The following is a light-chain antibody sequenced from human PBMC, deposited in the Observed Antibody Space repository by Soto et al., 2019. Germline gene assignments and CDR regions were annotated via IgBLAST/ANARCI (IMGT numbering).Light chain of an antibody. CDR3: AAWDDSLNGYV. J-gene: IGLJ1*01. CDR1: NSNIGTNT. Sequence: VLTQAPSASETPGQRVTISCSGSNSNIGTNTVNWYQQVPGTAPKLLIYSDNQRPSGVPDRFSGSKSGTSASLAISGLQSGDEADYYCAAWDDSLNGYVFGTGTKVTVL. CDR2: SDN. V-gene: IGLV1-44*01.